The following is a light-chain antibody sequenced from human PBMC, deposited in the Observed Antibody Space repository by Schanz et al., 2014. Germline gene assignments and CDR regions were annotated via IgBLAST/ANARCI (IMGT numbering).Light chain of an antibody. CDR2: GAS. Sequence: ETVLTQSPGTLSLSPGERATLSCRASQSLSSSYLAWYQQKPGQAPRLLIYGASIRATGIPDRFSGSGSGTDFTLTISRVEPEDFAVYYCQQYGSSPLTFGGGTKVEIK. J-gene: IGKJ4*01. V-gene: IGKV3-20*01. CDR1: QSLSSSY. CDR3: QQYGSSPLT.